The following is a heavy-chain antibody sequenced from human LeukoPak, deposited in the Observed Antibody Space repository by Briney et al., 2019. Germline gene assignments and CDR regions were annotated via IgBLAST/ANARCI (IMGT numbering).Heavy chain of an antibody. CDR1: GFTISSYW. V-gene: IGHV3-74*01. J-gene: IGHJ4*02. D-gene: IGHD3-3*01. CDR2: INTDGSST. CDR3: ARALPLYDFWSGYHGSSLGY. Sequence: GGSLRLSCAASGFTISSYWMHWVRQAPGKGLVWVSRINTDGSSTSYADSVKGRFTISRDNAKNTLYLQMNSLRAEDTAVYYCARALPLYDFWSGYHGSSLGYWGQGTLVTVSS.